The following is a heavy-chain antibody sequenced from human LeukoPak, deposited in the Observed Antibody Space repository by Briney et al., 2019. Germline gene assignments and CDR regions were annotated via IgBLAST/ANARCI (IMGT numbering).Heavy chain of an antibody. CDR2: IKQDGSEK. CDR1: GFTFSSYW. Sequence: GGSLRLSCAASGFTFSSYWMSWVRQAPGKGLEWVANIKQDGSEKYYVDSVKGRFTISRDSAKNSLYLQMNSLRAEDTAVYYCARETLTYYYDSSDAFDIWGQGTMVTVSS. V-gene: IGHV3-7*01. D-gene: IGHD3-22*01. J-gene: IGHJ3*02. CDR3: ARETLTYYYDSSDAFDI.